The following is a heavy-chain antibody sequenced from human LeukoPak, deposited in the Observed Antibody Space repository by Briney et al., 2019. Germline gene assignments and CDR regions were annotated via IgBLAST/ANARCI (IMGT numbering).Heavy chain of an antibody. Sequence: GGSLRLSCTASGFTFGDYAMSWVRQAPGKGLECVGFIRSKAYGGTTEYAASVKGRFTISRDDSKNFAYLQMNSLKTEDTAVYYCTRDPRGSYGPDAFDIWGQGTMVTVSS. D-gene: IGHD1-26*01. J-gene: IGHJ3*02. CDR2: IRSKAYGGTT. V-gene: IGHV3-49*04. CDR3: TRDPRGSYGPDAFDI. CDR1: GFTFGDYA.